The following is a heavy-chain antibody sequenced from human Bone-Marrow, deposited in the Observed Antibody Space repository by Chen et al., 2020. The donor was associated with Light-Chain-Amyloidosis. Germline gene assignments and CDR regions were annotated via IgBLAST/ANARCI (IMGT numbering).Heavy chain of an antibody. CDR2: RKQDTSEK. D-gene: IGHD3-16*01. CDR1: GFTFGDYW. CDR3: ARHIVWGAPDY. J-gene: IGHJ4*02. V-gene: IGHV3-7*03. Sequence: EVQLVESGGGLVQPGGSLRLSCAASGFTFGDYWMSWVRQAPGKGLEWVANRKQDTSEKYYVDSVKGRFTISRDNAKDSLYLQMSSLRAEDTAMYYCARHIVWGAPDYWGQGTLVTVSS.